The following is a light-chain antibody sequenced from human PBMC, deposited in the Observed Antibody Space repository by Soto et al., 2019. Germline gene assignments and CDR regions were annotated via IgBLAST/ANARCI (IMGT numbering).Light chain of an antibody. Sequence: QSALTQPASVSGSPGQSITISCTGTSSDVGAYNYASWYQQYPGEAPKVIIYDVSHRPAGVSNRFSGSKSGNTASRTISGLQTQDEADYYCSSYTSATTYVFGTGTKLTVL. J-gene: IGLJ1*01. CDR3: SSYTSATTYV. CDR2: DVS. V-gene: IGLV2-14*01. CDR1: SSDVGAYNY.